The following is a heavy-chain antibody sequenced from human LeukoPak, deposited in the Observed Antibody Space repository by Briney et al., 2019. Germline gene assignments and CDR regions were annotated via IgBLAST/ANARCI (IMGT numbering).Heavy chain of an antibody. D-gene: IGHD5-24*01. Sequence: GGSLRLSCVTSGFIFSRYTMNWVRQAPGKGLEWVSGISPNGVITYYADSVKGRFTISRDNSKGTVYLQMNSLRPEDTAVYYCAKDDAWLQYGNWGRGTLVTVSS. CDR2: ISPNGVIT. J-gene: IGHJ4*02. V-gene: IGHV3-23*01. CDR3: AKDDAWLQYGN. CDR1: GFIFSRYT.